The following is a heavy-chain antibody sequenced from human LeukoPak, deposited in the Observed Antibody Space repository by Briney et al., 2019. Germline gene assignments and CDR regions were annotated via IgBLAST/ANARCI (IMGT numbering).Heavy chain of an antibody. D-gene: IGHD2-2*01. CDR3: ARSFSGRGSSTRDWFDP. Sequence: SETLSLTCAVYGGSFSGYCWSWIRQPPGKGLEWIGEINHSGSTNYNPSLKSRVTISVDTSKNQLSLKLSSVTAADTAVYYCARSFSGRGSSTRDWFDPWGQGTLVSVSS. CDR2: INHSGST. J-gene: IGHJ5*02. V-gene: IGHV4-34*01. CDR1: GGSFSGYC.